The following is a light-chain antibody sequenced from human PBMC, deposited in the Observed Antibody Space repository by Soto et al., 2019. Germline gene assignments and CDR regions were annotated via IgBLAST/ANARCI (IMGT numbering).Light chain of an antibody. CDR3: QQTYSTLWT. Sequence: DIQMTQSPSSLSASVGDTVTITCRASQTVSRYLNWCQQKSGTAPKLLIYAASTLHSGVPSRFSGRGSGTDFTLTINNLQREDFADYFCQQTYSTLWTFGQGTKVDIK. V-gene: IGKV1-39*01. CDR2: AAS. J-gene: IGKJ1*01. CDR1: QTVSRY.